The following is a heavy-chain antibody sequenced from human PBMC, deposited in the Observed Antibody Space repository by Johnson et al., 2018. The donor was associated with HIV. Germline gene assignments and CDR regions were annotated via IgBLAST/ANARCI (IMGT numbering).Heavy chain of an antibody. J-gene: IGHJ3*02. V-gene: IGHV3-30*03. Sequence: QVQLVESGGGLVQPGGSLRLSCAASGFTFSSYGMHWVRQAPGKGLDWVAVISYDGSTIYYADSVKGRFTISRDNAKNSLYLQMNSLRAEDTAVYYCARDQSEVDAFDIWGQGTMVTVSS. CDR2: ISYDGSTI. CDR3: ARDQSEVDAFDI. CDR1: GFTFSSYG.